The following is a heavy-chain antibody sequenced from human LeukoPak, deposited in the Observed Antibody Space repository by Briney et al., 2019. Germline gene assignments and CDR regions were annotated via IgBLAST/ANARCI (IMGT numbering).Heavy chain of an antibody. Sequence: GGSLRLSCVVSGLSFRNHWMHWVRQAPGKGLMWVSHITNEGSDTRYADSVKGRFTISRDNAKNTVYLQMNSLGADDTALYYCATKAGDYQERVSLDYWGQGILATVSS. CDR3: ATKAGDYQERVSLDY. CDR1: GLSFRNHW. D-gene: IGHD1-1*01. CDR2: ITNEGSDT. J-gene: IGHJ4*02. V-gene: IGHV3-74*01.